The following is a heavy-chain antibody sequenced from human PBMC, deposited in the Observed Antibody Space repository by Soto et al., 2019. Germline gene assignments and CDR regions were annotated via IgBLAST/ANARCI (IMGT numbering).Heavy chain of an antibody. D-gene: IGHD6-13*01. CDR3: AKMSGIAAHDAFDI. V-gene: IGHV3-30-3*02. CDR1: GFTFSSYA. CDR2: ISYDGSNK. J-gene: IGHJ3*02. Sequence: GGSLRLSCAASGFTFSSYAMHWVRQAPGKGLEWVAVISYDGSNKYYADSVKGRFTISRDNSKNTLYLQMNSLRAEDTAVYYCAKMSGIAAHDAFDIWGQGTMVTVSS.